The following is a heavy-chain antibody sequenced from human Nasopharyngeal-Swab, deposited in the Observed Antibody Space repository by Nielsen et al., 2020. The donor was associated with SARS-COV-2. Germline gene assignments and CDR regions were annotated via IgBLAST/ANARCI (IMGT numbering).Heavy chain of an antibody. J-gene: IGHJ4*02. V-gene: IGHV3-66*02. CDR2: IYSGGST. CDR1: GFTVSINY. CDR3: ARDLVVVPAAPGATDY. Sequence: GESLKISCAASGFTVSINYMSWVRQAPGKGLGWVSVIYSGGSTYYADSVQGRFTISRDNSKNTLYLQMNSLRAEDTAVYYCARDLVVVPAAPGATDYWGQGTLVTVSS. D-gene: IGHD2-2*01.